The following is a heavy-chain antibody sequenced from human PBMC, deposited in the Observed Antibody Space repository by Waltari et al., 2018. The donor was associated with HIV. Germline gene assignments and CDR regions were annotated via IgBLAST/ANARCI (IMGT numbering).Heavy chain of an antibody. CDR3: ARTTSKSGWYGWFDP. CDR2: ISAYNGNT. Sequence: QVQLVQSGAEVKKPGAAVEVSCKASGYTFTSSGHSGVRQAPGQGLEGMGWISAYNGNTNYAQKLQGRVTMTTDTSTSTAYMELRSLRSDDTAVYYCARTTSKSGWYGWFDPWGQGTLVTVSS. J-gene: IGHJ5*02. V-gene: IGHV1-18*01. D-gene: IGHD6-19*01. CDR1: GYTFTSSG.